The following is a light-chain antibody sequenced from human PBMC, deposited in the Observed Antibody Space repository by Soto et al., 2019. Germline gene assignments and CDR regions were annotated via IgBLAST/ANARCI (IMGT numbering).Light chain of an antibody. CDR3: QQYSDWKT. CDR1: RTVGSK. V-gene: IGKV3-15*01. CDR2: DAS. J-gene: IGKJ2*01. Sequence: EIVMTQSPATLSVSPGERVTLSCRASRTVGSKLAWYQQKPGQAPRLLISDASTRATGIPARFSGSGSGTEFTLTISSLHSEDFAVYYCQQYSDWKTFGQGTKLEIK.